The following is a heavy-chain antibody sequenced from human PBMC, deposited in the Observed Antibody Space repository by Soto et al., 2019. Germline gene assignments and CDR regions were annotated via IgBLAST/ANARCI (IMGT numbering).Heavy chain of an antibody. V-gene: IGHV3-15*07. J-gene: IGHJ2*01. Sequence: PGGSLRLSCAASGLTLRNAGVNWVRQAQGKGREWVGGITSKAYGGTTDYAASVKGRFTISRDDSKSIAYLQMNSLKTEDTAVYYCTRVFVVGYCGGDCYPHWYFDLWGRGTLVTVSS. CDR3: TRVFVVGYCGGDCYPHWYFDL. CDR2: ITSKAYGGTT. CDR1: GLTLRNAG. D-gene: IGHD2-21*02.